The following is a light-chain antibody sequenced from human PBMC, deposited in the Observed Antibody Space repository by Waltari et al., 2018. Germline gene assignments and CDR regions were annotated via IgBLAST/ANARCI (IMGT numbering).Light chain of an antibody. J-gene: IGKJ2*01. V-gene: IGKV1-5*03. CDR1: PSISSW. CDR3: QQYNSYSGYT. CDR2: KAS. Sequence: DIQMTQSPPTLSASVCESVPITSRASPSISSWLAWNQQKPGKAPKLLIYKASTLKSGVPSRFSGSGSGTEFTLAISSLQSDDFATYYCQQYNSYSGYTFGQGTKLGIK.